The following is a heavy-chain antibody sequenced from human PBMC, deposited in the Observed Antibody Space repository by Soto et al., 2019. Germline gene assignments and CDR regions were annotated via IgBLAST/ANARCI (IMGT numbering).Heavy chain of an antibody. CDR3: ARHKGYCSSTSCYGMDV. CDR1: GYTFTTYW. Sequence: GESLKISCEGSGYTFTTYWVAWVRQMPGKGLEWVGSIYPGDSDSRYNPSVQGQVTISADRSISTAYLQWNSLKASDTAMYFCARHKGYCSSTSCYGMDVWGQGTTVT. V-gene: IGHV5-51*01. CDR2: IYPGDSDS. D-gene: IGHD2-15*01. J-gene: IGHJ6*02.